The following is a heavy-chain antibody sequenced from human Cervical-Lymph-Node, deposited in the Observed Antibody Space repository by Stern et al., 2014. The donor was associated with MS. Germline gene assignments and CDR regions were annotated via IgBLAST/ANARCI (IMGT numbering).Heavy chain of an antibody. D-gene: IGHD3-10*01. CDR2: IIWNSGSI. J-gene: IGHJ6*02. V-gene: IGHV3-9*01. CDR3: AKQRVRSYSYYGMDV. Sequence: VQLVQSGGGLVQPGRSLRLSCAASGFTFDDYAMQWVRQAPGKGLEWVSGIIWNSGSIAYADSLKGRFTISRDNAKNSLYLQMNSLRSEDTALYYCAKQRVRSYSYYGMDVWGQGTTVTVSS. CDR1: GFTFDDYA.